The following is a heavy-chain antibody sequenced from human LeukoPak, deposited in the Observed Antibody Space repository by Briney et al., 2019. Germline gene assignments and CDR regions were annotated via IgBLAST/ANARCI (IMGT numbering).Heavy chain of an antibody. Sequence: ASVKVSCKASGYTFTSYGFSWVRQAPGQGLEWMGWITVYNGNTNFAQKLQGRVTMTTDTPTSTAYMELRSLRSDDTAVYYCARRLNSDYYFDYWGQGTLVTVSS. V-gene: IGHV1-18*01. J-gene: IGHJ4*02. CDR2: ITVYNGNT. CDR1: GYTFTSYG. D-gene: IGHD4-23*01. CDR3: ARRLNSDYYFDY.